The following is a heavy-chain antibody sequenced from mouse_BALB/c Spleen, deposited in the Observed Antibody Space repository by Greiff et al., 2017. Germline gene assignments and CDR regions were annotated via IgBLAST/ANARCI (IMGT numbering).Heavy chain of an antibody. CDR1: GDSITSGY. V-gene: IGHV3-8*02. CDR3: APNYYGSAWFAY. CDR2: ISYSGST. D-gene: IGHD1-1*01. J-gene: IGHJ3*01. Sequence: ESGPSLVKPSQTLSLTFSVTGDSITSGYWNWIRKFPGNKLEYMGYISYSGSTYYNPSLKSRISITRDTSKNQYYLQLNSVTTEDTATYYCAPNYYGSAWFAYWGQGTLVTVSA.